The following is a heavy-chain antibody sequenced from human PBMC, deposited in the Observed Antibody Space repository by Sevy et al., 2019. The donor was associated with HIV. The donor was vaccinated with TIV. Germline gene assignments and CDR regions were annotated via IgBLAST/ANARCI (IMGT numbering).Heavy chain of an antibody. CDR3: ARDSTTRPRVLDY. J-gene: IGHJ4*02. CDR2: IYLTGNT. Sequence: SETLSLTCSVSGGSISSYFWTWVRQSPGKGLEWIGNIYLTGNTDYSPALKSRVILSLDTSKSQFSLTLKSVTAADTAIYFCARDSTTRPRVLDYWGQRTLVTVSS. V-gene: IGHV4-59*01. D-gene: IGHD1-1*01. CDR1: GGSISSYF.